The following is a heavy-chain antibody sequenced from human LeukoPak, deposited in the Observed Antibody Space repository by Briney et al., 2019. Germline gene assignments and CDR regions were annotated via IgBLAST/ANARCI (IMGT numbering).Heavy chain of an antibody. CDR3: AREETDTAMVRDY. J-gene: IGHJ4*02. CDR2: IYSGGST. CDR1: GFTVSSNY. Sequence: GGSLRLSCAASGFTVSSNYMSWVRQAPGKGLEWVSDIYSGGSTYYADSVKGRFTISRDNSKNTLYLQMNSLRAEDTAVYYCAREETDTAMVRDYWGQGTLVTVSS. V-gene: IGHV3-53*01. D-gene: IGHD5-18*01.